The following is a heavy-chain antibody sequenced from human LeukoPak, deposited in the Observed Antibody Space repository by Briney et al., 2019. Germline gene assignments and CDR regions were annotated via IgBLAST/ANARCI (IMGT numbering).Heavy chain of an antibody. CDR3: VRVRSVARYCGSELDS. Sequence: GGSLRLSCAASGFTFSSYVMSWVRQAPGKGLEWLSAISDSGGSTYYADSVKGRFIISRDNSKNTLYLQMDSLRAEDTAAYSCVRVRSVARYCGSELDSWGQGPLVPVSS. CDR1: GFTFSSYV. D-gene: IGHD3-10*01. V-gene: IGHV3-23*01. CDR2: ISDSGGST. J-gene: IGHJ4*02.